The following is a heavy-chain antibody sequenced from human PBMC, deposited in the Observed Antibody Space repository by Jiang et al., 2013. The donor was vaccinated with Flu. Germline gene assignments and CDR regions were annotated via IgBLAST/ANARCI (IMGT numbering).Heavy chain of an antibody. J-gene: IGHJ4*02. V-gene: IGHV4-34*01. Sequence: LLKPSETLSLTCAVYGGSFSGYYWSWIRQPPGKGLEWIGEINHSGSTNYNPSLKSRVTISVDTSKNQFSLKLSSVTAADTAVYYCARGITGSIAAAPFDYWGQGTLVTVSS. CDR1: GGSFSGYY. D-gene: IGHD6-13*01. CDR3: ARGITGSIAAAPFDY. CDR2: INHSGST.